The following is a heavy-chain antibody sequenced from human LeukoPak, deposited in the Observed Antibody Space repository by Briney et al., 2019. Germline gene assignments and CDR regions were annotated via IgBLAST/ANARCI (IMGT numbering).Heavy chain of an antibody. J-gene: IGHJ4*02. Sequence: EASVKVSCKASGYTFTSYYIHWVRQAPGQGLERMGIINPSGGSTSYAQKFQGRVTMTRDTSTSTVYMELSSLRSEDTAVYYCARDSAMVRGRPYYFDYWGQGTLVTVSS. D-gene: IGHD3-10*01. CDR3: ARDSAMVRGRPYYFDY. CDR2: INPSGGST. V-gene: IGHV1-46*01. CDR1: GYTFTSYY.